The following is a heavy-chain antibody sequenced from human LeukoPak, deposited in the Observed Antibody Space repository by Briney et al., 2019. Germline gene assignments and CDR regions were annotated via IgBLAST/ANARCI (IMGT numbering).Heavy chain of an antibody. CDR1: VGSFSVYY. J-gene: IGHJ2*01. CDR2: INHSRST. CDR3: GRGLEGSRRYFDL. Sequence: SETLSLTCAVYVGSFSVYYWSWIRQPPRKGLEWIGEINHSRSTNYNPSLKSRVTISVDTSKNQFSLKLSSVRAGDTAVYYCGRGLEGSRRYFDLWGGGTLVTVSS. V-gene: IGHV4-34*01.